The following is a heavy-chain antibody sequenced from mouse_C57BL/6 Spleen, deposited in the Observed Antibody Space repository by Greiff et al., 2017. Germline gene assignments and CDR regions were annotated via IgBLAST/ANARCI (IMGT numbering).Heavy chain of an antibody. CDR3: AREIYYYGSSHWYFDV. CDR1: GYAFSSSW. Sequence: QVQLQQSGPELVKPGASVKISCKASGYAFSSSWMNWVKQRPGKGLEWIGRIYPGDGDTNYNGKFKGKATLTADKSSSTAYMELSSLTSEDSAVYFCAREIYYYGSSHWYFDVWGTGTTVTVSS. V-gene: IGHV1-82*01. D-gene: IGHD1-1*01. CDR2: IYPGDGDT. J-gene: IGHJ1*03.